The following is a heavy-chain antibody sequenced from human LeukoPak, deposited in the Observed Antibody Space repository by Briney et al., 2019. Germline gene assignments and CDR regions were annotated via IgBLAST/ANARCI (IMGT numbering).Heavy chain of an antibody. CDR2: IYYTGST. CDR3: AKSNGYGLVDI. V-gene: IGHV4-59*12. CDR1: GGSISRYY. D-gene: IGHD3-10*01. Sequence: SETLSLTCTVSGGSISRYYWSWIRQPPGKGLEWIGFIYYTGSTNYNPSPKSRLTISVDTSKNQFSLKLNSVTAADTAVYYCAKSNGYGLVDIWGQGTMVTVSS. J-gene: IGHJ3*02.